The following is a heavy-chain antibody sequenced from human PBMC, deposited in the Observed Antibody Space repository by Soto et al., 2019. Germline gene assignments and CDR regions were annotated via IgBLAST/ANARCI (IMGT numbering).Heavy chain of an antibody. V-gene: IGHV2-5*02. CDR2: IYWDDDK. CDR1: GFSLSTSGVG. Sequence: QITLKESGPTLVKPTQTLTLTCTFSGFSLSTSGVGVGWIRQPPGKALEWLALIYWDDDKRYSPSLKSRLTITKDTYKTQVVLTLTNMYPVDTATYYCAHRRRVGPIASQWAEYFQNWGQGTLVTVSS. CDR3: AHRRRVGPIASQWAEYFQN. D-gene: IGHD1-26*01. J-gene: IGHJ1*01.